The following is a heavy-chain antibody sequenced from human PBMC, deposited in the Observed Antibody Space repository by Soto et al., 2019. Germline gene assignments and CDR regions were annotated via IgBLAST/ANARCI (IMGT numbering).Heavy chain of an antibody. CDR2: ISYDGSNK. D-gene: IGHD3-22*01. V-gene: IGHV3-30*18. CDR1: GFTFSSYG. Sequence: QVQLVESGGGVVQSGRSLRLSCAASGFTFSSYGMHWVRQAPGKGLEWVAVISYDGSNKYYADSVKGRFTISRDNSKNTLYLQMNSLRAEDTAVYYCAKDYYDSSGYFPYYFDYWGQGTLVTVSS. J-gene: IGHJ4*02. CDR3: AKDYYDSSGYFPYYFDY.